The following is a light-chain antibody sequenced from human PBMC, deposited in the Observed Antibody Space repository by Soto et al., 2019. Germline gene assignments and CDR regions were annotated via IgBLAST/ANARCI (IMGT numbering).Light chain of an antibody. CDR1: SSDVGGYNY. CDR2: EVS. J-gene: IGLJ2*01. CDR3: SSYTSRSTLV. V-gene: IGLV2-14*01. Sequence: QSALTQPASVSGSPGQSITISCTGTSSDVGGYNYVSWYQQHPGKAPKLMIYEVSKRPSGVSNRFSGSKSGNTASLTISGLRAEDEADYYCSSYTSRSTLVFGGGTQLTVL.